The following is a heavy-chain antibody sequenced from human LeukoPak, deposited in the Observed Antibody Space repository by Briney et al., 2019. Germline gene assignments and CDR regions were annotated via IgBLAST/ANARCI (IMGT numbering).Heavy chain of an antibody. J-gene: IGHJ4*02. V-gene: IGHV1-69*13. CDR2: IIPIFGTA. Sequence: SVKVSCKASGGTFSSYAISWVRQAPGQGLEWMGGIIPIFGTADYAQKFQGRVTITADESTSTAYMELSSLRSEDTAVYYCASPNSSGYYHPFYFDYWGQGTLVTVSS. CDR3: ASPNSSGYYHPFYFDY. CDR1: GGTFSSYA. D-gene: IGHD3-22*01.